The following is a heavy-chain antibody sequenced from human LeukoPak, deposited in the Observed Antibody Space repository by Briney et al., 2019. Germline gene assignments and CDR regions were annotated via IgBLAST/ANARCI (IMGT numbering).Heavy chain of an antibody. D-gene: IGHD3-3*01. CDR3: ARAFGVVTIDAFDI. CDR1: GFTFSSYS. V-gene: IGHV3-21*01. J-gene: IGHJ3*02. CDR2: ISSSSSYI. Sequence: PGGSPRLSCAASGFTFSSYSMNWVRQAPGKGLEWVSSISSSSSYIYYADSVKGRFTISRDNAKNSLYLQMNSLRAEDTAVYYCARAFGVVTIDAFDIWGQGTMVTVSS.